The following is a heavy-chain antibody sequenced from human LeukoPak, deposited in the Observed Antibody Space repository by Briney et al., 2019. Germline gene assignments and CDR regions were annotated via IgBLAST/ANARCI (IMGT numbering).Heavy chain of an antibody. D-gene: IGHD3-3*01. CDR1: GGSISSGGYY. CDR2: IYYSGST. J-gene: IGHJ6*03. V-gene: IGHV4-30-4*08. Sequence: PSQTLSLTCTVSGGSISSGGYYWSWIRQPPGKGLEWIGYIYYSGSTYYNPSLKSRVTISVDTSKNQFSLKLSSVTAADTAVYYCAREKRITIFGVVIPYYMDVWGKGTTVTVSS. CDR3: AREKRITIFGVVIPYYMDV.